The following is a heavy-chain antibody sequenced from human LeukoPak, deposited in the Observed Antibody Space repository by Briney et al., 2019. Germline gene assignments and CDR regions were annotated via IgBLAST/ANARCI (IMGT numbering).Heavy chain of an antibody. CDR2: ISGSGGST. J-gene: IGHJ4*02. CDR1: GFTFSSYA. D-gene: IGHD6-19*01. V-gene: IGHV3-23*01. CDR3: AKGPRYSSGWYYFDY. Sequence: SGGSLRLSCAASGFTFSSYAMSWVRQAPGKGLEWVSAISGSGGSTYYADSVEGRFTISRDNSKNTLYLQMNSLRAEDTAVYYCAKGPRYSSGWYYFDYWGQGTLVTVSS.